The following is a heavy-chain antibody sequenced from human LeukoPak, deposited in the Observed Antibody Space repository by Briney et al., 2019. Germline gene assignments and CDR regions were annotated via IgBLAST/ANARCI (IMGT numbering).Heavy chain of an antibody. J-gene: IGHJ6*02. D-gene: IGHD2-8*01. Sequence: GRSLRLSCAASGLTFNSYAMHRVRQAPGKGLEWVAVISYDGSNKYYADSVKGRFTISRDNSKNTLYLQMNSLRAEDTAVYYCARVSYCTNGVCYPDYYYGMDVWGQGTTVTVSS. CDR2: ISYDGSNK. CDR1: GLTFNSYA. V-gene: IGHV3-30-3*01. CDR3: ARVSYCTNGVCYPDYYYGMDV.